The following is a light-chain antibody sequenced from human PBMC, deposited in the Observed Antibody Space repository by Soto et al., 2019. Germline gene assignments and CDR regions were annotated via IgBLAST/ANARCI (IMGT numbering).Light chain of an antibody. CDR3: QQYKSLPLT. J-gene: IGKJ4*01. V-gene: IGKV1-33*01. CDR1: QDISNF. CDR2: DAS. Sequence: DIQMTQSPASLFASVGDRVTITCQASQDISNFLNWYRQKPGEAPNLLIYDASTLETGVPLRFSGSGYGSYFSFTISSLQPEDVATYYCQQYKSLPLTFGGGTKVDIK.